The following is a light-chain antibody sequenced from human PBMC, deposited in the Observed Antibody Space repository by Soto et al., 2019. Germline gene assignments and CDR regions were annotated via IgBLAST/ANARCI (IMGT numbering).Light chain of an antibody. Sequence: EIVLTQSPGTLSLSPGERATLSCRASQSVSSSYLAWYQQKPGQAPRLLIYGASSRATGIPDRFSGSGSGTDFTLTISRLQPEDFAVYYCQQYDSSSPTFGQGTKLEIK. CDR2: GAS. V-gene: IGKV3-20*01. CDR1: QSVSSSY. J-gene: IGKJ2*01. CDR3: QQYDSSSPT.